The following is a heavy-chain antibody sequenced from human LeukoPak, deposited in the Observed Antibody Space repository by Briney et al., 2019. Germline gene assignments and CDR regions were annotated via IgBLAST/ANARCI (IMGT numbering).Heavy chain of an antibody. D-gene: IGHD6-25*01. CDR2: IYTSGST. V-gene: IGHV4-61*02. J-gene: IGHJ6*03. CDR1: GGSISSGSYY. CDR3: QVQGQRSYYYYYMDV. Sequence: SETLSLTCTVSGGSISSGSYYWSWIRQPAGKGLEWIGRIYTSGSTNYNPSLKSRVTISVDTSKNQFSLKLSSVTAADTAVYYCQVQGQRSYYYYYMDVWGKGTTVTISS.